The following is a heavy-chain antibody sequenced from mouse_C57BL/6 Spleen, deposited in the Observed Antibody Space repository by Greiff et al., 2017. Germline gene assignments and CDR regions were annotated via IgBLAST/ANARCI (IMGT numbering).Heavy chain of an antibody. V-gene: IGHV1-82*01. CDR3: AVYGFAY. D-gene: IGHD1-1*01. CDR1: GYAFSSSW. Sequence: QVQLQQSGPELVKPGASVKISCKASGYAFSSSWMNWVKQRPGKGLEWIGRIYPGDGGTNYNGKFKGKATLTADKSSSTAYMQLSSLTSEDSAVYFCAVYGFAYWGQGTLVTVSA. J-gene: IGHJ3*01. CDR2: IYPGDGGT.